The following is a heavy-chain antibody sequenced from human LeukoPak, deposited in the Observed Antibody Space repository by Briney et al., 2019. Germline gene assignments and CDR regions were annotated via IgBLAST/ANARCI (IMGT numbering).Heavy chain of an antibody. CDR3: AKDAQRGFDYSNSFQY. J-gene: IGHJ4*02. CDR1: GFIFTDYG. V-gene: IGHV3-33*06. CDR2: IWSDATNM. Sequence: GVSRRLSCAASGFIFTDYGFHWVRQAPGKGLEWVAAIWSDATNMFYANSVKGRFFIQRDDYQNTVYLEMSSLRAEDTAVYYCAKDAQRGFDYSNSFQYWGQGSLVTVSS. D-gene: IGHD4-11*01.